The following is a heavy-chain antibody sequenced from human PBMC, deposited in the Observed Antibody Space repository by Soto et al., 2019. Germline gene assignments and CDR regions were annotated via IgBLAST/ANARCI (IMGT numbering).Heavy chain of an antibody. Sequence: PGGSLRLSCAASRFTFSSYSMNWVRQAPGKGLEWVSSITSSSSYMYYADSVTGRFTISRDNAKNSLYLQMNSLRAEDTAVYYCARVYDDTGYTYFFDYWGQGTLVTVSS. J-gene: IGHJ4*02. CDR1: RFTFSSYS. V-gene: IGHV3-21*01. CDR2: ITSSSSYM. D-gene: IGHD5-12*01. CDR3: ARVYDDTGYTYFFDY.